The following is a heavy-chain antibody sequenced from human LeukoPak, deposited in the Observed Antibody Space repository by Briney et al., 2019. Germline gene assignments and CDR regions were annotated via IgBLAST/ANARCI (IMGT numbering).Heavy chain of an antibody. CDR3: AVEYSSTPLGLDF. CDR2: IKGDGSEK. V-gene: IGHV3-7*03. CDR1: GFTFNTFW. J-gene: IGHJ4*02. Sequence: QPGGSLRLSCAASGFTFNTFWMSWVRQAPGKGLEWVANIKGDGSEKYYMDSVKGRFTISRDNAKKSLYPQMNSLRAEDTAVYYCAVEYSSTPLGLDFWGQGTLVTVSS. D-gene: IGHD6-19*01.